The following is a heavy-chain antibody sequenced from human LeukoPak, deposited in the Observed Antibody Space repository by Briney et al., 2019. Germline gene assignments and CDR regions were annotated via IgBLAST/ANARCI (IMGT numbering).Heavy chain of an antibody. V-gene: IGHV3-53*01. D-gene: IGHD3-10*01. CDR3: ARDSLDVVRGVIPRAYYYYGMDV. Sequence: AGGSLRLSCAASGFTVSSNYMSWVRQAPGKGLEWASVIYSGGSTYYADSVKGRFTISRDNSKNTLYLQMNSLRAEDTAVYYCARDSLDVVRGVIPRAYYYYGMDVWGKGTTVTVSS. CDR2: IYSGGST. J-gene: IGHJ6*04. CDR1: GFTVSSNY.